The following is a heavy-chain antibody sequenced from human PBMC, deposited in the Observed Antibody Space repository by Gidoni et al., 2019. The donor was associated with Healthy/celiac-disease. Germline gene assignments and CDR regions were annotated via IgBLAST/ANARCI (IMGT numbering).Heavy chain of an antibody. D-gene: IGHD6-13*01. CDR1: GFTFSSYS. CDR3: ARDSIAAAGTGGFDY. V-gene: IGHV3-21*01. J-gene: IGHJ4*02. Sequence: EVQLLESGGGLVKPRGSLRLSCAASGFTFSSYSMNWVRQAPGKGLEWVSSISSSSSYIYYADSVKGRFTISRDNDKNSLYLQMNSLRAEDTAVYYCARDSIAAAGTGGFDYWGQGTLVTVSS. CDR2: ISSSSSYI.